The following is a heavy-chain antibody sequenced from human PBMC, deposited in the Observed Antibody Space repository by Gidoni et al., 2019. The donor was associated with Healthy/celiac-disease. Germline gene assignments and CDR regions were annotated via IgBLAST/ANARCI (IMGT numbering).Heavy chain of an antibody. J-gene: IGHJ3*02. CDR2: IYWNDDK. Sequence: QITLKESGPTLVKPTQTLTLTCTFSGFSLSTSGVGVGWIRQPPGKALEWLALIYWNDDKRYSPSLKSRLNITKDTAKNQVVLTMTNMDPVDTATYYCARTPGAFDIWGQGTMVTVSS. CDR1: GFSLSTSGVG. CDR3: ARTPGAFDI. V-gene: IGHV2-5*01.